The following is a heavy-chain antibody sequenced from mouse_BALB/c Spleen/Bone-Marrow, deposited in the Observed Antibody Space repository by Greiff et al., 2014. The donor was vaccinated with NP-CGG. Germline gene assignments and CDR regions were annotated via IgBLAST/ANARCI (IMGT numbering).Heavy chain of an antibody. CDR1: GYTFTSYW. D-gene: IGHD1-1*02. CDR2: IYPGDGDT. CDR3: ASQGGYGSFDY. J-gene: IGHJ2*01. V-gene: IGHV1-87*01. Sequence: VQLQQSGAELARPGASVKLSCKASGYTFTSYWMQWVKQRPRQGLEWIGAIYPGDGDTRYTQKFKGKATLTADKSSSTAYMQLSSLASEDSAVYYCASQGGYGSFDYWGQGTTLTVSS.